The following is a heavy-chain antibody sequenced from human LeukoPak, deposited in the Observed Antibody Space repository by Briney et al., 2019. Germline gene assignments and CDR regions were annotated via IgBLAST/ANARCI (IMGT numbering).Heavy chain of an antibody. V-gene: IGHV4-4*07. CDR1: GGSISGDY. J-gene: IGHJ4*02. Sequence: SETLSLTCTVSGGSISGDYWSWIRQPAGTGLEWIGRIYTSGSTIYNPSLKSRVTISVDTSKNQFSLNLSSVTAADTAVYYCARDGLLPIDYWGQGTPVTVSS. CDR2: IYTSGST. D-gene: IGHD3-22*01. CDR3: ARDGLLPIDY.